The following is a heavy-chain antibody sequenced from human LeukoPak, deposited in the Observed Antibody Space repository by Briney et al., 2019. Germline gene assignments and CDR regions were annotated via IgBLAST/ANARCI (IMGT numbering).Heavy chain of an antibody. Sequence: ASVKVSCKASGYTFTSYYMHWVRQATGQGLEWMGWMNPNSGNTVYAQKFQGRVTMTRNTSISTAYMDLSSLRSEDTAVHYCARGYIYSRGYYFDYWGQGTLVTVSS. J-gene: IGHJ4*02. CDR2: MNPNSGNT. CDR3: ARGYIYSRGYYFDY. D-gene: IGHD3-22*01. CDR1: GYTFTSYY. V-gene: IGHV1-8*02.